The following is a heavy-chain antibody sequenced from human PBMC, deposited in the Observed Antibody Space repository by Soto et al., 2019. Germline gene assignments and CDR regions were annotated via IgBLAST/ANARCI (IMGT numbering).Heavy chain of an antibody. D-gene: IGHD2-2*01. Sequence: QVQLVQSGAEVKKPGASVKVSCKASGYTFISYGISWVRQAPGQGLEWMGWISAYNGNTNYAQKLQDRVTMTTDTSTSTAYMELRGLRSDDTAVYYCARDVVLVPAASNFDYWGQGTLVTVSS. CDR3: ARDVVLVPAASNFDY. CDR2: ISAYNGNT. CDR1: GYTFISYG. V-gene: IGHV1-18*01. J-gene: IGHJ4*02.